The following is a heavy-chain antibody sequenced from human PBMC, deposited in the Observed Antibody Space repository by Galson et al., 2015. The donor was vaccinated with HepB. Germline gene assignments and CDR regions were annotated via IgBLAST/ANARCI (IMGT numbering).Heavy chain of an antibody. D-gene: IGHD4-17*01. Sequence: SLRLSCAASGFTFSNAWMSWVRQAPGKGLEWVGRIKSKTDGGTTDYAAPVKGRFTISRDDSKNTLYLQMNSLKTEDTAVYYCTTERAVTTRGGDYWGQGTLVTVSS. CDR2: IKSKTDGGTT. V-gene: IGHV3-15*01. CDR3: TTERAVTTRGGDY. J-gene: IGHJ4*02. CDR1: GFTFSNAW.